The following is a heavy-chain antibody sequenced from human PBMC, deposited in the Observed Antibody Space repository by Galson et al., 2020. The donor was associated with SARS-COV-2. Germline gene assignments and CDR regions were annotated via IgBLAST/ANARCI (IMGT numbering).Heavy chain of an antibody. D-gene: IGHD1-1*01. V-gene: IGHV3-23*01. Sequence: TGGSLRLSCAASGFTFSSYAMSWVRQAPGKGLEWVSAIRGSGGSTYYADPVKGRFTTSRDNSKNSLYQQMNSLRAEDTAVYYCARTYGTGTGEVDYWGQGTLVTVSS. CDR1: GFTFSSYA. CDR2: IRGSGGST. J-gene: IGHJ4*02. CDR3: ARTYGTGTGEVDY.